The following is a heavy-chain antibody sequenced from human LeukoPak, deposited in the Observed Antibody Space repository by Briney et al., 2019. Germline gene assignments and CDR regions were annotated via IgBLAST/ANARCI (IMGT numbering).Heavy chain of an antibody. CDR2: IKQDGSEK. Sequence: GGSLRLSCAASGFTFSSYPVSWVRQAPGKGLEWVANIKQDGSEKYYVDSVKGRFTISRDNAKNSLYLQMNSLRAEDTAVYYCARDTGTGCFDYWGQGTLVTVSS. J-gene: IGHJ4*02. D-gene: IGHD1-7*01. CDR1: GFTFSSYP. CDR3: ARDTGTGCFDY. V-gene: IGHV3-7*01.